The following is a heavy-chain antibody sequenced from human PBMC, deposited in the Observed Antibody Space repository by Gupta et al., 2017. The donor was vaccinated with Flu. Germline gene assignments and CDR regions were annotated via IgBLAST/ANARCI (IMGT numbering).Heavy chain of an antibody. D-gene: IGHD1-7*01. Sequence: SWIRQLPGEGLEGIGYVHSSGTTYYNPSLRSRLMMAIDTSKNEFSLELASVTAADTAMYYCARRGTYFFDFWGQGALVTVSS. J-gene: IGHJ4*02. CDR3: ARRGTYFFDF. V-gene: IGHV4-31*02. CDR2: VHSSGTT.